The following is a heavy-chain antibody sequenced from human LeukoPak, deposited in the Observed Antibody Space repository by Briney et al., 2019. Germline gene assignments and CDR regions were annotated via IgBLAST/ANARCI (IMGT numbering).Heavy chain of an antibody. Sequence: PSETLSLTCTVSGGSISSSSYYWGWIRQPPGKGLEWIGSIYYSGSTYYNPSLKSRVTISVDTSKNQFSLKLSSVTAADTAVYYCARGGSWGYSSSSYQDYWGQGTLVTVSS. J-gene: IGHJ4*02. CDR1: GGSISSSSYY. V-gene: IGHV4-39*07. CDR3: ARGGSWGYSSSSYQDY. D-gene: IGHD6-6*01. CDR2: IYYSGST.